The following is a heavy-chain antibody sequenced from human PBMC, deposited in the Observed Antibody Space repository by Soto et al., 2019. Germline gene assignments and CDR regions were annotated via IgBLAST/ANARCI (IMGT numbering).Heavy chain of an antibody. CDR2: IDWDDDK. J-gene: IGHJ4*02. V-gene: IGHV2-70*12. D-gene: IGHD3-22*01. CDR1: GFSLSTSGVG. Sequence: SGPTLVNPTQTLTLTCTFSGFSLSTSGVGVGWIRQPPGKALEWLALIDWDDDKYYSTSLKTRLTISKDTSKNQVVLTMTNMDPVDTATYYCARSFSDYYDSSGPLDYWGQGTLVTVSS. CDR3: ARSFSDYYDSSGPLDY.